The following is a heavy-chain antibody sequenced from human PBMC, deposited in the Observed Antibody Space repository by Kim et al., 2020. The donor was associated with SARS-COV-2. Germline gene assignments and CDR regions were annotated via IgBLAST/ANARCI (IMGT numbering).Heavy chain of an antibody. D-gene: IGHD5-12*01. Sequence: SETLSLTCTVSGVSITTNYYYWGWIRQAPGKGLEWIGSISYSATNYSNLSLRSRVSISADTSKNQFSLKLNSLTVADTAIYYCARDVDLHWFDSWGQGILVTVSS. CDR3: ARDVDLHWFDS. CDR1: GVSITTNYYY. CDR2: ISYSATN. V-gene: IGHV4-39*02. J-gene: IGHJ5*01.